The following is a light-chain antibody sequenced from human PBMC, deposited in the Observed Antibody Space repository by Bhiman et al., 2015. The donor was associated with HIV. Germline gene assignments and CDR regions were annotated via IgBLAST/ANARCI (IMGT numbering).Light chain of an antibody. CDR2: DVS. CDR3: TSYTTTGFFV. CDR1: SSDVGAYNY. J-gene: IGLJ1*01. V-gene: IGLV2-14*03. Sequence: QSALTQPASVSGSPGQSITISCTGTSSDVGAYNYVSWYQQHPGKTPQLMIYDVSQRPSGISNRFSGSKSGNTASLTISGVQAEDEADYYCTSYTTTGFFVFGSATKVTVL.